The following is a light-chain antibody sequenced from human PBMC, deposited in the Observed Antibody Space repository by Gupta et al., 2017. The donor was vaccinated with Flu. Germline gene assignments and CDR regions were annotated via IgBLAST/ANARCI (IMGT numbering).Light chain of an antibody. J-gene: IGLJ2*01. CDR3: ASWDDSLSGQVV. V-gene: IGLV1-44*01. CDR1: SSSIESNT. CDR2: VNN. Sequence: QSGLPQPPSASGTPAQTVSISCSGSSSSIESNTVNWYQHLPGTAPKLLIYVNNQRPSGVPDRFSGSKSGTSASLAISGLQAEDEADYYCASWDDSLSGQVVFGGGTKLTVL.